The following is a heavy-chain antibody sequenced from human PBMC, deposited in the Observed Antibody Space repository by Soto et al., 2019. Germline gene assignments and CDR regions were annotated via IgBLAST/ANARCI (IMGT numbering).Heavy chain of an antibody. D-gene: IGHD3-16*02. CDR2: MNPNSGNT. Sequence: QVQLVQSGAEVKKPGASVKVSCKASGYTFTSYDINWVRQATGQGLEWMGWMNPNSGNTGYAQKFQGRVTMTRNTSISTAYMELSSLRSEDTAVCYSARLEYDYVWGSYRYTSHAFDIWGQGTMVTVSS. V-gene: IGHV1-8*01. J-gene: IGHJ3*02. CDR3: ARLEYDYVWGSYRYTSHAFDI. CDR1: GYTFTSYD.